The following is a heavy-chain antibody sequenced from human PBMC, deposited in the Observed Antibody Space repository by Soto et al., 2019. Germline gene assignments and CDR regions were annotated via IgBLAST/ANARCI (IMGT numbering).Heavy chain of an antibody. CDR3: AKVLQAAADHYYYYGMDV. J-gene: IGHJ6*02. CDR2: ISGSGGST. CDR1: GFTFSSYT. V-gene: IGHV3-23*01. D-gene: IGHD6-13*01. Sequence: EVQLLESGGGLVQPGGSLRLSCAASGFTFSSYTMSWVRQAPGKGREWVSAISGSGGSTYYADSVKGRFTISRDNSKNTLYLQMNSLSAEDTAVYYCAKVLQAAADHYYYYGMDVWGQGTTVTVSS.